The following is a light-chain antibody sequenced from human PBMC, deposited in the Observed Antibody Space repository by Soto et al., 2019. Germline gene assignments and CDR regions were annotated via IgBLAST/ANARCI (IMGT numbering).Light chain of an antibody. Sequence: DIQMTQFPSALSASVGDRVTITCRASQNVNNWLAWYQHKPGKAPQLLIYDASVLETGVPSRFSGSGPGTEFTLAISGLQSDDFATYSCQQYNTYWTFGPGTKVDIK. CDR3: QQYNTYWT. CDR1: QNVNNW. J-gene: IGKJ1*01. V-gene: IGKV1-5*01. CDR2: DAS.